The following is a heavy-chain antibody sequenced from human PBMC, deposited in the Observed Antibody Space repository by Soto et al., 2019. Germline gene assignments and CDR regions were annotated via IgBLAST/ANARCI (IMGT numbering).Heavy chain of an antibody. CDR3: AKGVSRRVPAATKAFDI. D-gene: IGHD2-2*01. V-gene: IGHV3-9*01. Sequence: GGSLRLSCAASGFTFDDYAMHWVRQAPGKGLEWVSGISWNSGSIGYADSVKGRFTISRDNAKNSLYLQMNSLRAEDTALYYCAKGVSRRVPAATKAFDIWGQGTMVTVSS. J-gene: IGHJ3*02. CDR1: GFTFDDYA. CDR2: ISWNSGSI.